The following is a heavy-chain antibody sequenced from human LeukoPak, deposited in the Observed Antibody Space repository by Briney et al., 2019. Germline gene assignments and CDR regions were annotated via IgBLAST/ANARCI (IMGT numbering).Heavy chain of an antibody. V-gene: IGHV3-21*01. J-gene: IGHJ4*02. Sequence: PGGALRLSCAASGFTFSSYSMNWVRQAPGKGLEWVSSISTSSTYIYYADSVKGRFTISRDNAKNSLYLQMNSLRAEDTAVYYCARDPPFIIGTTFFDYWGQGTLVTVSS. CDR2: ISTSSTYI. CDR1: GFTFSSYS. D-gene: IGHD1-20*01. CDR3: ARDPPFIIGTTFFDY.